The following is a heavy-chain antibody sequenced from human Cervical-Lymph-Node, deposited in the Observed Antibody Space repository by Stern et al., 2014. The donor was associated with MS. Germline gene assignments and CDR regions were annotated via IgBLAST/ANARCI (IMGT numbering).Heavy chain of an antibody. V-gene: IGHV6-1*01. Sequence: VQLVESGPGLVKPSQTLSLPCAISGDSVSSNSATWSWIRQSPSRGLEWLGRTYHRSRWYYDYAISVKSRVTISPDTSKNQFSLRLNSVTPEDTAVYYCARDVSSSPDAFDIWGQGTMVIVSS. J-gene: IGHJ3*02. CDR3: ARDVSSSPDAFDI. CDR1: GDSVSSNSAT. CDR2: TYHRSRWYY. D-gene: IGHD6-6*01.